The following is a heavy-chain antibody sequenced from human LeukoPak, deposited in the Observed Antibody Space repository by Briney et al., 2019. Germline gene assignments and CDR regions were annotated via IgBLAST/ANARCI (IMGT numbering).Heavy chain of an antibody. CDR2: IYYSGSS. CDR1: GASISRGGYY. J-gene: IGHJ6*02. D-gene: IGHD3-22*01. Sequence: SQTLSLTCTVSGASISRGGYYWSWIRQHPGKGPEWIGYIYYSGSSDYNPSLKSRITISVDTSNNQFSLKLSSVTAADTAVYYCARGGPTYYYDSSGYSHYYYYGMDVWGQGTTVTVSS. CDR3: ARGGPTYYYDSSGYSHYYYYGMDV. V-gene: IGHV4-31*03.